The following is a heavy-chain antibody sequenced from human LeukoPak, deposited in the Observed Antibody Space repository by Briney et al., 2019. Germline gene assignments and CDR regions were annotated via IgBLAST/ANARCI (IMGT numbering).Heavy chain of an antibody. CDR2: IKKDGSEK. V-gene: IGHV3-7*01. Sequence: PGRSLRLSCAASGFIFSNYWMNWVRQTPGKGLEWVANIKKDGSEKYYVDSVRGRFTISRDNAKNSLYLQMNSLRAEDTAVYYCAADGYSSPFDYWGQGTLVTVSS. CDR3: AADGYSSPFDY. CDR1: GFIFSNYW. J-gene: IGHJ4*02. D-gene: IGHD5-24*01.